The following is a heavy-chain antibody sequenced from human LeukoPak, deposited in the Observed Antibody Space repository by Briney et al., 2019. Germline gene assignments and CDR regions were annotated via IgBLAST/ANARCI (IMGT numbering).Heavy chain of an antibody. Sequence: PGGSLRLSCAASGFTFSSYAMHWVRQAPGKGLEWVAVISYDGSNKYYADSVKGRFTISRDNSKNTLYLQMNSLRAEDTAVYYCAGSLGYSGGWPFDYWGQGTLVTVSS. V-gene: IGHV3-30-3*01. CDR1: GFTFSSYA. D-gene: IGHD6-19*01. J-gene: IGHJ4*02. CDR3: AGSLGYSGGWPFDY. CDR2: ISYDGSNK.